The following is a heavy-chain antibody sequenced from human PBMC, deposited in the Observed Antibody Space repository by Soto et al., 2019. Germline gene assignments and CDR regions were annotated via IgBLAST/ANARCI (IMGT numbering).Heavy chain of an antibody. D-gene: IGHD6-13*01. J-gene: IGHJ4*01. Sequence: QVHLVQSGAEVKKPGASVKVSCKASGYSFTGYYIHWVRQARGHGLEWMGWINPHSDGTNYAQKFQGRVTMTRDTPISTAYMELKSLRSDDTAVYYCARVWRGSSSSWYTHLGYWGHGPLVTVSS. V-gene: IGHV1-2*02. CDR1: GYSFTGYY. CDR2: INPHSDGT. CDR3: ARVWRGSSSSWYTHLGY.